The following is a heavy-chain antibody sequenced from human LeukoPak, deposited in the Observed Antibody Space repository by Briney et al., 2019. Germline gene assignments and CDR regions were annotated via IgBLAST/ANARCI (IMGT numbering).Heavy chain of an antibody. Sequence: GGSLRLSCAASGFTFSSYAMHWVRQAPGKGLEYVSAISSNGGSTYYANSVKGRFTISRDNSKNTVYLQMGSLRAEDMAVYYCARDYGGSSPFDYWAREPWSPSPQ. J-gene: IGHJ4*02. CDR3: ARDYGGSSPFDY. CDR2: ISSNGGST. D-gene: IGHD4-23*01. CDR1: GFTFSSYA. V-gene: IGHV3-64*01.